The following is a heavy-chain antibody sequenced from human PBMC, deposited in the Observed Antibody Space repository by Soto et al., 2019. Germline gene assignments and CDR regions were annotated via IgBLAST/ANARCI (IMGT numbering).Heavy chain of an antibody. J-gene: IGHJ4*02. V-gene: IGHV3-33*01. Sequence: GGSLRLSCAASGFTFSDYVMHWVRQAPGKGLEWVAVIWYRGRDIFYADSVKGRFTISRDNSKNTLYLQLNSLRAEDTAVYYCARDQGGQSGNFIFDNWGQGTLVTVSS. D-gene: IGHD1-26*01. CDR1: GFTFSDYV. CDR3: ARDQGGQSGNFIFDN. CDR2: IWYRGRDI.